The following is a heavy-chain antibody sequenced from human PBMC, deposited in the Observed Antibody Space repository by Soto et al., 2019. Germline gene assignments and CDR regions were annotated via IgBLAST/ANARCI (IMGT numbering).Heavy chain of an antibody. D-gene: IGHD3-16*02. CDR1: SGSISSSNW. CDR2: IYHSGST. V-gene: IGHV4-4*02. Sequence: SETLSLTCAVSSGSISSSNWWSWVRQPPGKGLEWIGEIYHSGSTNYNPSLKSRVTISVDKSKNQFSLKLSSVTAADTAVYYCARGTYDYIWGSYRSPSGYYYYMDVWGKGTTVTVSS. CDR3: ARGTYDYIWGSYRSPSGYYYYMDV. J-gene: IGHJ6*03.